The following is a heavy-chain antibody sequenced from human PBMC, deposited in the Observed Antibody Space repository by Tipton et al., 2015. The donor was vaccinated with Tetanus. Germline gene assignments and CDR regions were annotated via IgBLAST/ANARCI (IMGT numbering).Heavy chain of an antibody. CDR1: GYTFTSYG. D-gene: IGHD6-19*01. CDR2: ISAYNGNT. Sequence: QMQLVQSGAEVKKPGASVKASCKASGYTFTSYGISWVRQAPGQGLEWMGWISAYNGNTNYAQKLQGRVTMTTDTSTSTAYMELRSLRSDDTAVYYCARGLSSGGKYYYGMDVWGQGTTVTVSS. CDR3: ARGLSSGGKYYYGMDV. J-gene: IGHJ6*02. V-gene: IGHV1-18*01.